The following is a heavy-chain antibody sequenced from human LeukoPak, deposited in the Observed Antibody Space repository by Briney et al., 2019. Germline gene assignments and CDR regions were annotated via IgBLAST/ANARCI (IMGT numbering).Heavy chain of an antibody. V-gene: IGHV3-11*01. D-gene: IGHD6-6*01. CDR3: ARDPDTSSKVDY. Sequence: KPGGPLGLSCAASGFTFSDHYMNWIRQAPGKGLEWISRISDSGTTIKYADSVKGRFTVSRDNAKNSLYLQMNSLRAEDTAVYYCARDPDTSSKVDYWGQGTLVTVSS. J-gene: IGHJ4*02. CDR1: GFTFSDHY. CDR2: ISDSGTTI.